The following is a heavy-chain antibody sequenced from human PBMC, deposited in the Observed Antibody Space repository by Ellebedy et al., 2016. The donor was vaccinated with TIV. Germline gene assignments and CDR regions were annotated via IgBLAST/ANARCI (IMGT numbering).Heavy chain of an antibody. CDR2: IRSKAYGGTT. V-gene: IGHV3-49*04. CDR1: GFTFLFHS. CDR3: TRHWDYRFDN. Sequence: PGGSLRLSCTGSGFTFLFHSVSWVRQAPGKGLEWVGFIRSKAYGGTTEFAASVNGRFTISRDDSKGIAYLQMNDLKTEDTAVYYCTRHWDYRFDNWGQGTPVTVSS. J-gene: IGHJ4*02. D-gene: IGHD3-16*02.